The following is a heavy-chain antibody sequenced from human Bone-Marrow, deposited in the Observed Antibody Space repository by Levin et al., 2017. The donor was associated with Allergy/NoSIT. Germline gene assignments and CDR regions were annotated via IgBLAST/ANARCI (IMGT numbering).Heavy chain of an antibody. D-gene: IGHD3-9*01. V-gene: IGHV3-33*01. CDR2: IWSDGNNQ. CDR3: AGDCELTGINEPTISNDH. Sequence: SCEASGFTFRNYAMHWVRQAPGKGLEWVAVIWSDGNNQYYAGPVKGRFIISRDNSKNTLYLQMNSLRAEDTGSYYCAGDCELTGINEPTISNDHWGQGTLVTVSS. CDR1: GFTFRNYA. J-gene: IGHJ4*02.